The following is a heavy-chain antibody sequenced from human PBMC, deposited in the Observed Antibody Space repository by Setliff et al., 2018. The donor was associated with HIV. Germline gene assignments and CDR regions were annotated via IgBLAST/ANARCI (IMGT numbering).Heavy chain of an antibody. J-gene: IGHJ4*02. CDR2: IFYTGST. CDR1: GGSISSYY. V-gene: IGHV4-59*08. D-gene: IGHD3-22*01. Sequence: SETLSLTCTVSGGSISSYYWTWLRQFPGKGLEWIGFIFYTGSTTYNPSLNSRVTIAVDTSKNQFSLKLSSVTAADTAVYYCGRQVPVPGVAVTPIDYWGQGTLVTVSS. CDR3: GRQVPVPGVAVTPIDY.